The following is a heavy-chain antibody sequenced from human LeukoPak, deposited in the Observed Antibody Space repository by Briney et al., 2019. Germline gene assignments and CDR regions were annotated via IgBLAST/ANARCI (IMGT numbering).Heavy chain of an antibody. V-gene: IGHV4-59*01. Sequence: PSETLSLTCIVSGGSISSYYSSWIRHPPGEGLEWVGYIYYSGSTNYNPSLKSRVTISVDTSKNQFSLKLSSVTAADAAVYYCARGVYIAAAQYGYWGQGTLVTVSS. CDR3: ARGVYIAAAQYGY. CDR1: GGSISSYY. CDR2: IYYSGST. J-gene: IGHJ4*02. D-gene: IGHD6-13*01.